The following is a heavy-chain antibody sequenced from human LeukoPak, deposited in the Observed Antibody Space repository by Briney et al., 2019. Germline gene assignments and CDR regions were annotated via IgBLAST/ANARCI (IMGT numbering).Heavy chain of an antibody. Sequence: ASVTVSCKVSGYTLTELSMHWVRQAPGKGLEWMGGFDPEDGETAYAQKFQGRVTMTEDTSTDTAYMELSSLRSEDTAVYYCATSGSPYSNYDGYYYMDVWGKGTTVTVSS. CDR3: ATSGSPYSNYDGYYYMDV. D-gene: IGHD4-11*01. CDR1: GYTLTELS. J-gene: IGHJ6*03. V-gene: IGHV1-24*01. CDR2: FDPEDGET.